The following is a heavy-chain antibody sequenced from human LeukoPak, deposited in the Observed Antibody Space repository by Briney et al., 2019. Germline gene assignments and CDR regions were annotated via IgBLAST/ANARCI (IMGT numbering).Heavy chain of an antibody. J-gene: IGHJ3*02. D-gene: IGHD3-10*01. Sequence: PSETLSLTCTVSGYSISSGFYWGWIRQPAGKGLEWIGRIYTSGSTNYNPSLKSRVTMSVDTSKNQFSLKLSSVTAADTAVYYCARLYYYGSGRFSAFDIWGQGTMVTVSS. CDR1: GYSISSGFY. CDR3: ARLYYYGSGRFSAFDI. CDR2: IYTSGST. V-gene: IGHV4-4*07.